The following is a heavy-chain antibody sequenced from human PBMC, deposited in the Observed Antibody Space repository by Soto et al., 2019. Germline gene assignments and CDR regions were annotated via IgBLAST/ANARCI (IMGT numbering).Heavy chain of an antibody. D-gene: IGHD6-13*01. CDR3: AKGAAAQRYYGMDV. CDR1: GFTFSSYG. J-gene: IGHJ6*02. CDR2: ISYDGSNK. V-gene: IGHV3-30*18. Sequence: QVQLVESGGGVVQPGRSLRLSCAASGFTFSSYGMHWVRQAPGKGLEWVAVISYDGSNKYYADSVKGRFTISRDNSKNTLYLQMNSLRAEDTAVYYCAKGAAAQRYYGMDVWGQGTTVTVSS.